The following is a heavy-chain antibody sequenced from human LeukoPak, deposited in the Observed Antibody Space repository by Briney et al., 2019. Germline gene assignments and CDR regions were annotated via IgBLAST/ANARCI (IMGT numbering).Heavy chain of an antibody. CDR3: AKSVVVITKTKLYYFDY. D-gene: IGHD3-22*01. CDR1: GFTFSSYA. CDR2: ISGSGGST. V-gene: IGHV3-23*01. J-gene: IGHJ4*02. Sequence: GGSLRLSCAASGFTFSSYAMSWVRQAPGKGLEWVSAISGSGGSTYYVDSVKGRFTISRDNFKNTLYLQMNSLRAEDTAVYYCAKSVVVITKTKLYYFDYWGQGTLVTVSP.